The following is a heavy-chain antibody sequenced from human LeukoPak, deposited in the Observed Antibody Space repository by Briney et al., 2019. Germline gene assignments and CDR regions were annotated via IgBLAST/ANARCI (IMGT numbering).Heavy chain of an antibody. CDR2: VSDSGGST. CDR3: AKIGVRGGRRTYDSSGFQH. CDR1: GFTFSSYA. D-gene: IGHD3-22*01. V-gene: IGHV3-23*01. Sequence: PGGSLRLSCAASGFTFSSYAMSWVRQAPGKGLEWVSAVSDSGGSTYYADSVKGRFTISRDNSKNTLYLQMNSLRAEDTAVYYCAKIGVRGGRRTYDSSGFQHWGQGTLVTVSS. J-gene: IGHJ1*01.